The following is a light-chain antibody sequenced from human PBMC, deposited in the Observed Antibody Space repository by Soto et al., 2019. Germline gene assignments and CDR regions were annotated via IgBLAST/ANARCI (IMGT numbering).Light chain of an antibody. CDR2: EVS. Sequence: QSVLTQPASVSGSPGQSITISCTGTSSDVGGYKSVSWYQQHPGKAPKLMISEVSNRPSGVSNRFSGSKSGNTAFLTISGLQAEDEADYYCSSYTSRSTEVFGTGTKVTVL. CDR3: SSYTSRSTEV. J-gene: IGLJ1*01. V-gene: IGLV2-14*01. CDR1: SSDVGGYKS.